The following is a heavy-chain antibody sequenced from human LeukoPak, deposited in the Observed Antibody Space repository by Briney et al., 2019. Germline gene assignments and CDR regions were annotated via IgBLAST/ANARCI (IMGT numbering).Heavy chain of an antibody. Sequence: GRSLRLSCAASGFTFSSYGMHWVRQAPGKGLEWVAVISYDGSNKYYADSVKGRFTISRDNSKNTLYLQMNSLRAEDTAVYYCARDRSRRWLQFSYYFDYWGQGTLVTVSS. CDR3: ARDRSRRWLQFSYYFDY. V-gene: IGHV3-30*03. CDR2: ISYDGSNK. J-gene: IGHJ4*02. D-gene: IGHD5-24*01. CDR1: GFTFSSYG.